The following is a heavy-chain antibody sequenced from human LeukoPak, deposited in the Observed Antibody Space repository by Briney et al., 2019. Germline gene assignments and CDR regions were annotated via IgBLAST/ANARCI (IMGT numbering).Heavy chain of an antibody. Sequence: GRSLRLSCAASGFTFSSYAMHWVRQAPGKGLEWVAVISYDRSNKYYADSVKGRFTISRDNSKNTLYLQMNSLRAEDTAVYYCARDDGGIAVAGHFDYWGQGTQVTVSS. CDR3: ARDDGGIAVAGHFDY. V-gene: IGHV3-30-3*01. J-gene: IGHJ4*02. D-gene: IGHD6-19*01. CDR2: ISYDRSNK. CDR1: GFTFSSYA.